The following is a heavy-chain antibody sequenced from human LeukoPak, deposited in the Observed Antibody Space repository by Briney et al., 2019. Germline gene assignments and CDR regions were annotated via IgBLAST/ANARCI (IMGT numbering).Heavy chain of an antibody. Sequence: GRSLRLSCAASGFTFSSYGMHWVRQAPGKGLEWVAVISYDGSNKYYADSVKGRFTISRDNSKNTLYLQMNSLRAEDTAVYYCAKDPFFGELSAYFDYWGQGTLVTVSS. J-gene: IGHJ4*02. CDR3: AKDPFFGELSAYFDY. V-gene: IGHV3-30*18. CDR1: GFTFSSYG. D-gene: IGHD3-16*02. CDR2: ISYDGSNK.